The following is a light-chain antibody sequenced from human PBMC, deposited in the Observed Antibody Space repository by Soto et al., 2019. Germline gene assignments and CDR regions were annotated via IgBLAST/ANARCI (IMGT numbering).Light chain of an antibody. CDR1: QSVPNNY. CDR2: AAY. J-gene: IGKJ1*01. Sequence: EIVLTQSPDTLSLSPWERATISRRASQSVPNNYLAWYMQKPGQAPKVLIYAAYNRATGIPDRFSGSGSGTDFTLTIRRLEPEDFAVFYCQQYGGGPWTFGQGTKVDNK. V-gene: IGKV3-20*01. CDR3: QQYGGGPWT.